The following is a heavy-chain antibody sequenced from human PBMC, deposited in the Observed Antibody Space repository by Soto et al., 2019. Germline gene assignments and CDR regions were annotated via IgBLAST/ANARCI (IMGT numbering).Heavy chain of an antibody. J-gene: IGHJ4*02. CDR2: ILYDGSNE. CDR1: GFTFSSYN. D-gene: IGHD6-13*01. Sequence: QPGGSLRLSCGAFGFTFSSYNMHWVRQAPGRGLEWVSFILYDGSNELYADSVKGRFTISRDNSKNTLYLQMNSLRAEDTAVYYCARVSGFSSTSVDYWGQGTLVTVSS. V-gene: IGHV3-33*01. CDR3: ARVSGFSSTSVDY.